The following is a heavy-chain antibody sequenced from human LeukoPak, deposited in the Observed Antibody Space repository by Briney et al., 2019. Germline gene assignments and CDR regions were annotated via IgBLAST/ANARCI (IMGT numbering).Heavy chain of an antibody. D-gene: IGHD3-16*02. J-gene: IGHJ4*02. CDR1: GFTFSSYE. V-gene: IGHV3-48*03. CDR3: AGGNDYVWGSYRPGFY. CDR2: ISSSGSTI. Sequence: PGGSLRLSCAASGFTFSSYEMNWVRQAPGKGLEWVSYISSSGSTIYYADSVKGRFTISRDNAKNSLYLQMNSLRAEDTAVYYCAGGNDYVWGSYRPGFYWGQGTLVTVS.